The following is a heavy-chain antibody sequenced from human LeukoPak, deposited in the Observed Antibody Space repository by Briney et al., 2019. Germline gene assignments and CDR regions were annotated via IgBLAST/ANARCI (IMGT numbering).Heavy chain of an antibody. CDR3: ANFEPGYTSSWYAEF. Sequence: GGSPRLSCEVSGFTFSSSRMNWVRQAPGKGLEWVSYISSRGTTKHYADSVKGRFTISRDNAKNALYLQMNSLRVEDTAVYYCANFEPGYTSSWYAEFWGQGTLVTVSS. J-gene: IGHJ4*02. D-gene: IGHD6-13*01. CDR1: GFTFSSSR. V-gene: IGHV3-48*01. CDR2: ISSRGTTK.